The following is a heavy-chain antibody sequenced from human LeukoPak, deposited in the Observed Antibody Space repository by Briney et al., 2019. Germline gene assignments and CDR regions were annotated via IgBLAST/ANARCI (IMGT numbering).Heavy chain of an antibody. CDR1: GGSFSGYY. D-gene: IGHD6-13*01. Sequence: SETLSLTCAVYGGSFSGYYWSWIRQPPGKGLEWIGYIYYSGTTNYNPSLKSRVTISVDTSKNQFSLKLSSVTAADTAVYYCARAYSSSWYPRFDYWGQGTLVTVSS. J-gene: IGHJ4*02. V-gene: IGHV4-59*08. CDR3: ARAYSSSWYPRFDY. CDR2: IYYSGTT.